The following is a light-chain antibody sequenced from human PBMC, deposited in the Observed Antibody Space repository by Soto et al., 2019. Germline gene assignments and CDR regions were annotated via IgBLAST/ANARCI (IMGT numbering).Light chain of an antibody. CDR2: DAS. J-gene: IGKJ4*01. V-gene: IGKV1-12*01. CDR1: QGISSY. Sequence: DIQMTQSPSSVSASVGDRVTITCWASQGISSYLAWYQQKPGKAPKLLISDASTLQSAVPPRFSGRGSVTQFTLTISSLQPDDFATYFCQQASSFPLTFGGGTKVEIK. CDR3: QQASSFPLT.